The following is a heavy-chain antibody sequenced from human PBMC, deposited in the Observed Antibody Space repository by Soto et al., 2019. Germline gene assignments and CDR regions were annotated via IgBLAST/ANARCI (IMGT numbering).Heavy chain of an antibody. D-gene: IGHD5-18*01. J-gene: IGHJ6*02. CDR3: ARELWTKDGMDV. Sequence: GSLRLSCAASGFTFSDHYMDWVRQAPGKGLEWVGRTRNKANSYTTEYAASVKGRFTISRDDSKNSLYLQMNSLKTEDTAVYYCARELWTKDGMDVWGQGTTVTVSS. V-gene: IGHV3-72*01. CDR2: TRNKANSYTT. CDR1: GFTFSDHY.